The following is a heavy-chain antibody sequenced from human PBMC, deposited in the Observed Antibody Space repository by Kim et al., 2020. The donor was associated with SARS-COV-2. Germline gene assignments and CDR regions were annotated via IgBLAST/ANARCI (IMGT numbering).Heavy chain of an antibody. CDR1: GYTFTSYD. V-gene: IGHV1-8*01. CDR2: MNPNSGNT. Sequence: ASVKVSCKASGYTFTSYDINWVRQATGQGLEWMGWMNPNSGNTGYAQKFQGRVTMTRNTSISTAYMELSSLRSEDTAVYYCARGGVGYSGYDSEYYFDYWGQGTLVTVSS. D-gene: IGHD5-12*01. CDR3: ARGGVGYSGYDSEYYFDY. J-gene: IGHJ4*02.